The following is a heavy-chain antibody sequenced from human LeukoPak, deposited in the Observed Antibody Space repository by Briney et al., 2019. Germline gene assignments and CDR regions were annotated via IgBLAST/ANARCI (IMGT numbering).Heavy chain of an antibody. Sequence: ASVKVSCKASGYTFTSYYMHWVRQDPGQGLEWMGIINPSGGSTSYAQKFQGRVTMTWDTSTSTAYMELRSLRSDDTAVYYCAREVGDYVWGSYRHGGVLDPWGQGTLVTVSS. J-gene: IGHJ5*02. V-gene: IGHV1-46*01. CDR1: GYTFTSYY. CDR2: INPSGGST. D-gene: IGHD3-16*02. CDR3: AREVGDYVWGSYRHGGVLDP.